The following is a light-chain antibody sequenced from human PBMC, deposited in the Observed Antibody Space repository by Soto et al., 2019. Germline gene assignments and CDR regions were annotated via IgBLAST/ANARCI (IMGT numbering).Light chain of an antibody. CDR2: DAS. J-gene: IGKJ5*01. Sequence: EIVLTQSPATLSLSPGARAPLSCRASQSVSSYLAWYQQKPGQAPRLLIYDASNRATGIPARFSGSGSGTDFTLTISSLEPEDFAVYYCQQRSNWRSITFGQGTRLEIK. CDR1: QSVSSY. CDR3: QQRSNWRSIT. V-gene: IGKV3-11*01.